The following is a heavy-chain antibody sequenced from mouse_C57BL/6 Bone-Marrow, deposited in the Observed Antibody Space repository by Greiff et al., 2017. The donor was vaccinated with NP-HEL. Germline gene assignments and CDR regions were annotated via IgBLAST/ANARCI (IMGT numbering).Heavy chain of an antibody. CDR1: GFTFSDAW. CDR3: TSDGYYERYFDV. V-gene: IGHV6-6*01. D-gene: IGHD2-3*01. Sequence: EVKVVESGGGLVQPGGSMKLSCAASGFTFSDAWMDWVRQSPEKGLEWVAEIRNKANNHATYYAESVKGRFTISRDDSKSSVYLQMNSLRAEDTGIYYCTSDGYYERYFDVWGTGTTVTVSS. J-gene: IGHJ1*03. CDR2: IRNKANNHAT.